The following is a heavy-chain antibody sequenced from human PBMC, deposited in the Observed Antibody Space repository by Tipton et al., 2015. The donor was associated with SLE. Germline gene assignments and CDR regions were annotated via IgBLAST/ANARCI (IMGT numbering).Heavy chain of an antibody. J-gene: IGHJ3*02. D-gene: IGHD3-22*01. V-gene: IGHV3-53*05. CDR3: AKARYDSSGDDI. CDR1: GFTVSSNY. CDR2: IYSGGST. Sequence: SLRLSCAASGFTVSSNYMSWVRQAPGKGLEWVSVIYSGGSTYYADSVKGRFTISRDNSKYTLYLQMNSLRAEDTAVYYCAKARYDSSGDDIWGQGTMVTVSS.